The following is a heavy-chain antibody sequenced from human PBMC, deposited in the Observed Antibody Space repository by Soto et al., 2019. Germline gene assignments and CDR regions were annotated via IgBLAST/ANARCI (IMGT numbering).Heavy chain of an antibody. CDR3: ARDRSGAAAGTAHY. CDR2: IYSGGST. Sequence: GGSLRLSCAASGFTVSSNYMSWVRQAPGKGLEWVSVIYSGGSTYYADSVKGRFTISRDNSKNTLYLQMNSLRAEDTAVYYCARDRSGAAAGTAHYWGQGTLVTVSS. J-gene: IGHJ4*02. V-gene: IGHV3-66*01. D-gene: IGHD6-13*01. CDR1: GFTVSSNY.